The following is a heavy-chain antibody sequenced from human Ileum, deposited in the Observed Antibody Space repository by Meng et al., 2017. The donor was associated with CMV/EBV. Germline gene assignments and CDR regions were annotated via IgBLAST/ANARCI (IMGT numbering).Heavy chain of an antibody. V-gene: IGHV3-23*01. CDR3: AKVHDSSGYYVAGWLDP. Sequence: FTFSTSAMSWVRQAPGKGLEWVSGISNSGGTTYYEDSVKGRFTISRDNSKNTLYLQMNSLRAEDTAVYYCAKVHDSSGYYVAGWLDPWGQGTLVTVSS. CDR1: FTFSTSA. CDR2: ISNSGGTT. D-gene: IGHD3-22*01. J-gene: IGHJ5*02.